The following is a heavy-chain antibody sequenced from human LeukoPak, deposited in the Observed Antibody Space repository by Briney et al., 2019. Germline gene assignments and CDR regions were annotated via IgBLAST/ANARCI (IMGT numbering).Heavy chain of an antibody. J-gene: IGHJ4*02. CDR1: GYTFTSYG. CDR2: ISAYNGNT. Sequence: GASVKVSCKASGYTFTSYGISWVRQAPGQGLEWMGWISAYNGNTNYAQKLQGRVTMTTDTSTSTAYMELRSLRSDDTAVYYCARAHGDNWNAFPQPWEFDYWGQGTLVTVSS. V-gene: IGHV1-18*01. D-gene: IGHD1-20*01. CDR3: ARAHGDNWNAFPQPWEFDY.